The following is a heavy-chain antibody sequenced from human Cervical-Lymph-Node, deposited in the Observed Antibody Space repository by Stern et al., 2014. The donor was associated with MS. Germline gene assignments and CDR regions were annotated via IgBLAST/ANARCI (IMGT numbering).Heavy chain of an antibody. CDR3: AHSRVKYCRGGTCYSSLFDY. V-gene: IGHV2-5*02. CDR2: IYWDDDK. D-gene: IGHD2-15*01. Sequence: QITLKESGPTLVKPTQTVTLTCTLSGFSVATAGVGVGWIRQPPGKALEWRALIYWDDDKLYSPSLKNRLTIIKDSSKNQVVLTMTNVDPVDTATYYCAHSRVKYCRGGTCYSSLFDYWGQGTLVTVSS. J-gene: IGHJ4*02. CDR1: GFSVATAGVG.